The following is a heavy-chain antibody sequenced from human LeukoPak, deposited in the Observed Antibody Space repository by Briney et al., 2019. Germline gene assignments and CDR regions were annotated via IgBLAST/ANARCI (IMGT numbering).Heavy chain of an antibody. J-gene: IGHJ3*01. D-gene: IGHD3-10*01. V-gene: IGHV4-59*02. Sequence: PSETLSLTCTVSGDSVNDYYWNWIRQPPGKGWEWIGYIYYSGSTDYNPSLKSRVTMSVDTSKNQFSLKLNSVTAADTAVYYCARGGARGSSAFDVWGQGTMVIVSA. CDR1: GDSVNDYY. CDR3: ARGGARGSSAFDV. CDR2: IYYSGST.